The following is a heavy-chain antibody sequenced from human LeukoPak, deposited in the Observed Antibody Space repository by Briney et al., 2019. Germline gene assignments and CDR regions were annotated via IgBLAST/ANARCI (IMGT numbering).Heavy chain of an antibody. J-gene: IGHJ6*02. V-gene: IGHV3-21*01. Sequence: PGGSLRLSCAASGFTFSSYSMNWVRQAPGKGLEWVSSISSSSSYIYYADSVKGRFAISRDNAKNPLYLQMNSLRAEDTAVYYCARPESSGWYDFYGMDVWGQGTTVTVSS. CDR2: ISSSSSYI. CDR3: ARPESSGWYDFYGMDV. D-gene: IGHD6-19*01. CDR1: GFTFSSYS.